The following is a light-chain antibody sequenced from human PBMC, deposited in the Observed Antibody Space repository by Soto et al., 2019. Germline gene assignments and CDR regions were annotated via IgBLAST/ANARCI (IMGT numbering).Light chain of an antibody. V-gene: IGLV2-14*01. CDR3: SSYTSSSTLDV. J-gene: IGLJ1*01. CDR1: SSDVGGYNY. Sequence: QSALTQPAFVSGSPGQSITISCTGTSSDVGGYNYVSWYQHPPGKAPKLMISEVSNRPSGVSNRFSGSKSGNTASLTISGLQAEDEADYYCSSYTSSSTLDVFGTGTKVTVL. CDR2: EVS.